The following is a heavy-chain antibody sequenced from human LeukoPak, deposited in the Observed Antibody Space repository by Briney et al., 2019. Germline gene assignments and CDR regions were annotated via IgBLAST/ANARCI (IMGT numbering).Heavy chain of an antibody. CDR2: IIPIFGTA. CDR1: GGTFSSYA. D-gene: IGHD6-19*01. CDR3: ARGDSSGWYPNYDCYYYMDV. J-gene: IGHJ6*03. Sequence: EASVKVSCKASGGTFSSYAISWVRQAPGQGLEWMGRIIPIFGTANYAHTFQGRVTTTTDESNSTADMELSSLRSEDTAVYYCARGDSSGWYPNYDCYYYMDVWGKGTTVTVSS. V-gene: IGHV1-69*05.